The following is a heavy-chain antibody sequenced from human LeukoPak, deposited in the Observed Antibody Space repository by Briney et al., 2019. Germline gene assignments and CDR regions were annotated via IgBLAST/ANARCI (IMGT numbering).Heavy chain of an antibody. J-gene: IGHJ4*02. CDR2: ISSSSSYI. D-gene: IGHD4/OR15-4a*01. CDR1: GFTFGSYS. V-gene: IGHV3-21*01. CDR3: ARGPNPAHFDY. Sequence: GGSLRLSCAASGFTFGSYSMNWVRQAPGKGLEWVSSISSSSSYIYYADSVKGRFTISRDNAKNSLYLQMNSLRAEDTAVYYCARGPNPAHFDYWGQGTLVTVSS.